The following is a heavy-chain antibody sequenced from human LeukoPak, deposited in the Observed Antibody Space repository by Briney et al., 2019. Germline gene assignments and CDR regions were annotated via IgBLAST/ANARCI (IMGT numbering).Heavy chain of an antibody. Sequence: PSETLSLTCTLPGGSISSGSYYWSWTRQPAGRGLEWIARIFISGSTHYNPSLKSRVTISVDTSKNQFSLKLSSVTAADTAVYYCARDRRSLLWFGDPIRGFDPWGQGTLVTVSS. D-gene: IGHD3-10*01. J-gene: IGHJ5*02. CDR2: IFISGST. CDR1: GGSISSGSYY. V-gene: IGHV4-61*02. CDR3: ARDRRSLLWFGDPIRGFDP.